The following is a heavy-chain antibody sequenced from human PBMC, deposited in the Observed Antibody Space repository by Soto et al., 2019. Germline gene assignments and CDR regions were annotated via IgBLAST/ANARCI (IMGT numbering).Heavy chain of an antibody. CDR3: AKYRRTEAEGFTLDY. V-gene: IGHV4-59*01. CDR1: GDSINNYY. D-gene: IGHD6-13*01. CDR2: IYYTGST. J-gene: IGHJ4*02. Sequence: PSATLSLTCTVSGDSINNYYWSWIRQPPGKRLEWIGYIYYTGSTTYNPSLESRVTMSVDTSKNKFSLKLSSVTAADTAVYYCAKYRRTEAEGFTLDYWGRGTLVTVSS.